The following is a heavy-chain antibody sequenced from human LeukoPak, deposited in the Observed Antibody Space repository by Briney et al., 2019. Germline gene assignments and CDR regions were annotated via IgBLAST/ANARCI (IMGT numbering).Heavy chain of an antibody. J-gene: IGHJ4*02. V-gene: IGHV3-23*01. CDR3: AKDTGGSYSD. CDR1: GLSFSSYG. Sequence: PGGSLRLSCAASGLSFSSYGMSWVRQAPGKGLEWVSAISGSGGSTYYADSVKGRFTISRDNSKNTLYLQMNSLRAEDTAVYYCAKDTGGSYSDWGQGTLVTVSS. D-gene: IGHD1-26*01. CDR2: ISGSGGST.